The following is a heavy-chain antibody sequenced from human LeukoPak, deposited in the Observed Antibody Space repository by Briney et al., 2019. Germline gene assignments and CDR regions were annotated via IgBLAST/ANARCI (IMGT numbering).Heavy chain of an antibody. Sequence: PSETLSLTCTVSGGYISTYYWSWIRQPPGKGLEWIGYIYYSGSTNYNPSLKSRVTISVDTSKNQFSLKLSSVTAADTAVYYCARDRYHYDSSGYVRFDPWGQGTLVTVSS. CDR1: GGYISTYY. V-gene: IGHV4-59*01. J-gene: IGHJ5*02. CDR2: IYYSGST. CDR3: ARDRYHYDSSGYVRFDP. D-gene: IGHD3-22*01.